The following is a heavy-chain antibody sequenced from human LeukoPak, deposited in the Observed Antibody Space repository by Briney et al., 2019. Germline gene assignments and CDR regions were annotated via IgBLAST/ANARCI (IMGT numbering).Heavy chain of an antibody. Sequence: AEPLKIPCKGSGYSFTSYWIDWVRQMRGKPLKCMGIIYPGDSNTSNSPTFQRQITISTDKSISTAYLQWSSLKASDTAMYYCARHERGRSDWGWFVPWGQGPLVPVSS. V-gene: IGHV5-51*01. CDR1: GYSFTSYW. D-gene: IGHD7-27*01. CDR3: ARHERGRSDWGWFVP. J-gene: IGHJ5*02. CDR2: IYPGDSNT.